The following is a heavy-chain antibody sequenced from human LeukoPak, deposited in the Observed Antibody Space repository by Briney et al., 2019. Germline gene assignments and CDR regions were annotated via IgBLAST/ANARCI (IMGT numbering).Heavy chain of an antibody. J-gene: IGHJ6*02. CDR1: GFIVNSNY. CDR2: LYSDDTT. V-gene: IGHV3-66*01. D-gene: IGHD2-15*01. Sequence: GGSLRLSCAASGFIVNSNYMNWVRQAPGKGLEWVSVLYSDDTTYYADSVKGRFTISRDNAKNSLYLQMNSLRAEDTAVYYCTRDGRVAYEMDVWGQGTTVTVSS. CDR3: TRDGRVAYEMDV.